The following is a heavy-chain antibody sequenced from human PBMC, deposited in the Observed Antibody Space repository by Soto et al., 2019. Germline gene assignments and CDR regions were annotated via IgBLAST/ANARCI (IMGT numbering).Heavy chain of an antibody. V-gene: IGHV3-30-3*01. CDR2: ISYDGSNK. CDR3: NGYCSGGSCYDYGMDV. Sequence: QVQLVESGGGVVQPGRSLRLSCAASGFTFSSYAMHWVRQAPGKGLEWVAVISYDGSNKYYADSVKGRFTISRDNSKNKLYLQMNSLRAEDTAVYYCNGYCSGGSCYDYGMDVWGQGTTVTVSS. CDR1: GFTFSSYA. J-gene: IGHJ6*02. D-gene: IGHD2-15*01.